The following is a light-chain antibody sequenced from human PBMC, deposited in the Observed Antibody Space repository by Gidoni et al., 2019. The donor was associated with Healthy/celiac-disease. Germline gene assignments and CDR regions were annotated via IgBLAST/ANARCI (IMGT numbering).Light chain of an antibody. CDR2: GAS. CDR3: QQYGSSWWT. V-gene: IGKV3-20*01. J-gene: IGKJ1*01. Sequence: VLTQSPGTLSLSPGERATLSCRASQSVSSSYLAWYQQKPGQAPRLLIYGASSRATGIPDRFSGSGSGTDFTLTISRLEPEDFAVYYCQQYGSSWWTCGQGTKVEIK. CDR1: QSVSSSY.